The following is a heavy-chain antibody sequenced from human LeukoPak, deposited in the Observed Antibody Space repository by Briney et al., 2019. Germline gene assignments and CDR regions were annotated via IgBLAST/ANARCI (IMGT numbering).Heavy chain of an antibody. J-gene: IGHJ4*02. Sequence: PGGSLRLSCAASGFTFRSYGMHWVRQAPGKGLEWVAFIRYDGSNKNYADSVKGAFTISRDNSKNTLYLQMNSLRGEDTALYYCAKDLRYATAYWGQGTLVTVSS. CDR2: IRYDGSNK. V-gene: IGHV3-30*02. CDR1: GFTFRSYG. D-gene: IGHD5-12*01. CDR3: AKDLRYATAY.